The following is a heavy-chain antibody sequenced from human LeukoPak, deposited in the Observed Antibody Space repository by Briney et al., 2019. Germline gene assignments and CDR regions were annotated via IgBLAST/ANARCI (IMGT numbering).Heavy chain of an antibody. J-gene: IGHJ4*02. CDR1: GFTFSSYA. V-gene: IGHV3-23*01. Sequence: GGSLRLSCAASGFTFSSYAMSWVRQAPGKGLEWVSAISGSGGSTYYADSVKGRFTISRDNSKNTLYLQMNSLRAEDTAVYYCAKDPTYYYDSSGYYANNYFDYWGQGTLVTVSS. CDR3: AKDPTYYYDSSGYYANNYFDY. CDR2: ISGSGGST. D-gene: IGHD3-22*01.